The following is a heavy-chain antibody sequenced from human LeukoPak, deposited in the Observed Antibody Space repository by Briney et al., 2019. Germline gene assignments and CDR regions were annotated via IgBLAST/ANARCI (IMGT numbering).Heavy chain of an antibody. J-gene: IGHJ4*02. Sequence: SETLSLTCTVSGGSISSGDYYWSWIRQPPGKGLEWIGYIYYSGSTYYNPSLKSRVTISVDTSKNQFSLKLSSVTAADTAVYYCARDGYGDASFDYWGQGTPATVSS. D-gene: IGHD4-17*01. CDR2: IYYSGST. V-gene: IGHV4-30-4*01. CDR3: ARDGYGDASFDY. CDR1: GGSISSGDYY.